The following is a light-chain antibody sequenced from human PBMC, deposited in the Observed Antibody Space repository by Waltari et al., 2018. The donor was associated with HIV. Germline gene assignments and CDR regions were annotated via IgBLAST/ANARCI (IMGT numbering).Light chain of an antibody. V-gene: IGLV3-25*03. CDR1: VLPQQY. CDR3: LSTDITGTSYV. Sequence: SFELSQPLSMSVSSGQTATITRSGDVLPQQYVHWYQQRAGQAPVLLIYKDNERPSGIPERFSGSSSGTTVTLTISGVQAEDEANYYCLSTDITGTSYVFGSGTKVTVI. CDR2: KDN. J-gene: IGLJ1*01.